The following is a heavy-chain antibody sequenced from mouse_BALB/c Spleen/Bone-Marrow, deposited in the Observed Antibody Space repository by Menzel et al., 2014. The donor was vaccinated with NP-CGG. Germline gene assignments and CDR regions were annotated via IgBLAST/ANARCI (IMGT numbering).Heavy chain of an antibody. CDR2: ISSGSSTI. CDR1: GFTFSSFA. CDR3: AGSGSSSGYFDY. D-gene: IGHD1-1*01. Sequence: DVMLVESGGGLVQPGGSRKLSCAASGFTFSSFAMHWVRQAPEKGLEWVAYISSGSSTIYYADTVMGRFTISRDNPKNTLFLQMTSLRSEDTAMYYCAGSGSSSGYFDYWGQGTTLTVSS. V-gene: IGHV5-17*02. J-gene: IGHJ2*01.